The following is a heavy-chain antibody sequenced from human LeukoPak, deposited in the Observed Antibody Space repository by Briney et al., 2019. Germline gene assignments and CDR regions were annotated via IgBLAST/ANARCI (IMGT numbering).Heavy chain of an antibody. CDR2: INPNSGGT. CDR3: ARDSSKTGTTFHP. J-gene: IGHJ5*02. Sequence: ASVKVSCKASGYTFTGYYMHWVRQAPGQGLEWMGWINPNSGGTNYAQKFQGRVTMTRDTSISTAYMELSRLRSDDTAVYYCARDSSKTGTTFHPWGQGTLVTVSS. CDR1: GYTFTGYY. V-gene: IGHV1-2*02. D-gene: IGHD1-1*01.